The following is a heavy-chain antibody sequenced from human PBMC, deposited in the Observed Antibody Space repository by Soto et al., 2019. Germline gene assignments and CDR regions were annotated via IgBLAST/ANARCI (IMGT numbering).Heavy chain of an antibody. V-gene: IGHV1-8*01. CDR2: MNPNSGNT. CDR1: VYTFTSYD. CDR3: ASWKRVRGPANYYYGMDV. J-gene: IGHJ6*02. D-gene: IGHD3-10*01. Sequence: GASVKVSCKASVYTFTSYDINWVRQATGQGLEWMGWMNPNSGNTGYAQKFQGRVTMTRNTSISTAYMELSSLRSEDTAVYYCASWKRVRGPANYYYGMDVWGQGTTVTVSS.